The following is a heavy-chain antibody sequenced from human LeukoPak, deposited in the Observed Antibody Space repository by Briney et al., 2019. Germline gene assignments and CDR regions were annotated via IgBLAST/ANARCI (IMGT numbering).Heavy chain of an antibody. CDR3: ASGSLQYKTTPFDY. J-gene: IGHJ4*02. CDR2: ISSSSSYI. Sequence: GGSLRLSCAASGFTFSSYSMNWVRQAPGKGLEWVSSISSSSSYIYYADSVKGRFTISRDNAKNSLYLQMNSLRAEDTAVYYCASGSLQYKTTPFDYWGQGTLVTVSS. V-gene: IGHV3-21*01. CDR1: GFTFSSYS. D-gene: IGHD4-11*01.